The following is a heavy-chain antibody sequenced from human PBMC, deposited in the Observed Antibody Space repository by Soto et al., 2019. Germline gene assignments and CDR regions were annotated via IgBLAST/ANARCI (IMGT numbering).Heavy chain of an antibody. J-gene: IGHJ4*02. CDR1: GGTFSSYT. Sequence: QVQLVQSGAEVKKPGSSVKVSCKASGGTFSSYTISWVRQAPGQGLEWMGRIIPILGIANYAQKFQGRVTITADKSTSTAYMELSSLRSEDTAVYYCAGEDSSGWLHSDYWGQGTLVTVSS. CDR2: IIPILGIA. V-gene: IGHV1-69*08. CDR3: AGEDSSGWLHSDY. D-gene: IGHD6-19*01.